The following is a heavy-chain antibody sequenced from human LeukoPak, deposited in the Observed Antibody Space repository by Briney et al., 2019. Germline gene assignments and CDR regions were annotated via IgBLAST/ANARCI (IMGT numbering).Heavy chain of an antibody. D-gene: IGHD3-3*01. CDR3: GRDPPPFWDGYSFQYYGIDV. J-gene: IGHJ6*02. CDR2: ISSSSGTI. Sequence: PGGSLRLSCAASGFTFSSHDMNWVRQAPGKGLEWVSHISSSSGTIYYVDSVKGRFTISRDNAKNSLFLQMNSLRDEDTAVYYCGRDPPPFWDGYSFQYYGIDVWGQGTTVTVSS. V-gene: IGHV3-48*02. CDR1: GFTFSSHD.